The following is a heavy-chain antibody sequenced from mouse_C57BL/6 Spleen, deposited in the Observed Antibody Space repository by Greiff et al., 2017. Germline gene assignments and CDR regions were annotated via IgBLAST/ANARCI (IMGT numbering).Heavy chain of an antibody. Sequence: VQLQQPGTELVKPGASVKLSCKASGYTFTSYWMHWVKQRPGQGLEWIGNINPSKGGTNYNEKFKSKATLTVDKSSSTAYMQLSSLTSEDSAVYYCARGNYGNYGFAYWGQGTLVTVSA. J-gene: IGHJ3*01. CDR2: INPSKGGT. CDR3: ARGNYGNYGFAY. D-gene: IGHD2-1*01. V-gene: IGHV1-53*01. CDR1: GYTFTSYW.